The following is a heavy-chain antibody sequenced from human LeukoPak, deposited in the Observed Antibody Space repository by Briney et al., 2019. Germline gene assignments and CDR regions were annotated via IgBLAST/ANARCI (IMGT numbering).Heavy chain of an antibody. CDR2: IGGSGANA. D-gene: IGHD6-19*01. CDR3: AKHSGSSGWYNDY. CDR1: GYTFSNYA. V-gene: IGHV3-23*01. J-gene: IGHJ4*02. Sequence: GGSLRLSCAASGYTFSNYAMTWVRQAPGKGLEWVSSIGGSGANADHADSVKGRFTISRDNSRNTLYVQMNSLRAEDTAVYYCAKHSGSSGWYNDYWGQGTLVTVSS.